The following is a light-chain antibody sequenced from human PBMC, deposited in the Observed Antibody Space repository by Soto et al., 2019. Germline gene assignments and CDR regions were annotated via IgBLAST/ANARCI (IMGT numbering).Light chain of an antibody. CDR2: AAS. CDR1: QGIIDY. CDR3: QKYNTAPQT. V-gene: IGKV1-27*01. J-gene: IGKJ1*01. Sequence: DIQMTQSPSSLSASVGDRVTITCRASQGIIDYLAWYQQKPGKVLKLLIYAASTLHSGVPSRFSGSGTWTDFNFTISSLQPEDVATYDCQKYNTAPQTFGPGTRVEIK.